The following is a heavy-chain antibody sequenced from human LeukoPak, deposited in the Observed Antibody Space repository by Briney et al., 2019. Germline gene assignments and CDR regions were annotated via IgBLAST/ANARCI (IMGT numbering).Heavy chain of an antibody. CDR1: GGSISSSSYY. D-gene: IGHD6-6*01. V-gene: IGHV4-39*07. J-gene: IGHJ6*03. CDR3: SSSSVYYYYYMDV. Sequence: PSETLSLTCAVSGGSISSSSYYWGWIRQPPGKGLEWLGTIYYRGTTYYNPSLKSRVTISVDTSKNQFSLRLRSVTAADTAVYFSSSSSVYYYYYMDVWGKGTTVTVSS. CDR2: IYYRGTT.